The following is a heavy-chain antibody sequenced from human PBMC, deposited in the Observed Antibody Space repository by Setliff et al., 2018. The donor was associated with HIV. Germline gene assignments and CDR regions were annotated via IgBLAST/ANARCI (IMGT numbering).Heavy chain of an antibody. Sequence: PGASLTISCKGSGYSFASNWIGWVRQMPGKGLEWMGIIHPVDSDTRYSPSFQGQVTISADKSISTAYLQWSTLKASDTAIYYCARHRHTAAGTLDAFDIWGQGTVVTVSS. CDR3: ARHRHTAAGTLDAFDI. J-gene: IGHJ3*02. V-gene: IGHV5-51*01. CDR2: IHPVDSDT. D-gene: IGHD6-13*01. CDR1: GYSFASNW.